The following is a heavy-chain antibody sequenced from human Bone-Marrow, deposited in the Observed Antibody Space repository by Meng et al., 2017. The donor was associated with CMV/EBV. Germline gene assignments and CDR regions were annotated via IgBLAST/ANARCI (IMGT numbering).Heavy chain of an antibody. CDR3: ARGDVYYNFWSGYYHQ. Sequence: SETLSLTCFVYGGSFSGYYWSWIRQPPGKGLEWIGEVAHTGSTNYDSSLKSRVTMSVDTSKNQFSLKLTSVTAADTAVYCCARGDVYYNFWSGYYHQWGQGQLVNVSS. D-gene: IGHD3-3*01. CDR1: GGSFSGYY. V-gene: IGHV4-34*01. CDR2: VAHTGST. J-gene: IGHJ4*02.